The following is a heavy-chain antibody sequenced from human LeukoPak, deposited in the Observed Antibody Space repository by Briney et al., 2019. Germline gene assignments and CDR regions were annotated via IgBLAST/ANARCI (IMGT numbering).Heavy chain of an antibody. Sequence: GGSLRLSCAASGFTFSSYDMHWVRQATGKGLEWVSVIGASGDTYYAGSVKGRFTISRENAKNSLYLQMNSLTAGDTAVYFCSRVGSSGWPNYFDSWGQGTLVTVSS. CDR3: SRVGSSGWPNYFDS. V-gene: IGHV3-13*04. CDR2: IGASGDT. J-gene: IGHJ4*02. CDR1: GFTFSSYD. D-gene: IGHD6-19*01.